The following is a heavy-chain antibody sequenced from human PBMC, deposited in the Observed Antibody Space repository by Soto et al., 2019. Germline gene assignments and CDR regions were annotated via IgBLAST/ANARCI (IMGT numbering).Heavy chain of an antibody. Sequence: QVQLVQSGAEVKKPGSSVKVSCKASGSTFSSYAIDWVRQAPGQGLEWMGGIIPILGTADYAQKFQGRVTITADESTSTAYMELSSLRSEDTAVYYCARGQTGGGWGYYFDYWGQGTLVTVSS. CDR1: GSTFSSYA. D-gene: IGHD3-16*01. CDR3: ARGQTGGGWGYYFDY. CDR2: IIPILGTA. V-gene: IGHV1-69*11. J-gene: IGHJ4*02.